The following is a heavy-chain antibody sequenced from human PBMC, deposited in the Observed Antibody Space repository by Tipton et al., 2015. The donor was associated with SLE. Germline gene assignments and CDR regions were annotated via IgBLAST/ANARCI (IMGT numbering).Heavy chain of an antibody. D-gene: IGHD6-25*01. V-gene: IGHV4-59*11. CDR3: ASRAGGSGYYGMDV. CDR1: GGSISSHY. Sequence: TLSLTCTVSGGSISSHYWSWIRQPPGKGLEWIGYIYYSGSTNYNPSLKSRVTISVDTSKNQFSLKLSSVTAADTAVYYCASRAGGSGYYGMDVWGQGTTVTVSS. CDR2: IYYSGST. J-gene: IGHJ6*02.